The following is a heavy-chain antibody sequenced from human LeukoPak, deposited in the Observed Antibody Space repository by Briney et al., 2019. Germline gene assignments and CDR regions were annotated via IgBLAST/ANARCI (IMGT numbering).Heavy chain of an antibody. V-gene: IGHV3-23*01. Sequence: GGSLRLSCAASGFTFSSYAMSWVRQAPGERLEWVSAISGSGGSTYYADSVKGRFTISRDNSKNTLYLQMNSLRAEDTAVYYCAKPLDPKYCSSTSCYTKDAFDIWGQGTMVTVSS. D-gene: IGHD2-2*02. J-gene: IGHJ3*02. CDR2: ISGSGGST. CDR3: AKPLDPKYCSSTSCYTKDAFDI. CDR1: GFTFSSYA.